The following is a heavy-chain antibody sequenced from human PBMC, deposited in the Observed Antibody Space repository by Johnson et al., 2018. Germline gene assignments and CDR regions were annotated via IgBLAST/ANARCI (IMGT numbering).Heavy chain of an antibody. CDR1: GFIFSDYG. CDR2: IWFDGSEK. Sequence: QVQLREAGGGVVQPGRSLRLSCAASGFIFSDYGMHWVRQAPGKGLEWVAVIWFDGSEKKYVDSVKGRFPISRDNSKNTLNLQMNSLRVEDTAVYYCASLATTDNTLDIWGHGTVVIVSS. CDR3: ASLATTDNTLDI. D-gene: IGHD1-14*01. J-gene: IGHJ3*02. V-gene: IGHV3-33*01.